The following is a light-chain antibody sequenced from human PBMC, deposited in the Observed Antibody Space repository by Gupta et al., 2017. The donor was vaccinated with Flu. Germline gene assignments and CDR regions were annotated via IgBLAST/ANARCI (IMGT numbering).Light chain of an antibody. Sequence: SVLTQPPFASGTPGQSVTIPSSGSSSNIGSNYVYWYQQHPGTAPKLLIYRNNPRPSGVPGRFSGSKSGTSASLAISGLRSEDEADYYCAAWDDSLSGLWVFGGGSKLTVL. V-gene: IGLV1-47*01. CDR2: RNN. CDR1: SSNIGSNY. CDR3: AAWDDSLSGLWV. J-gene: IGLJ3*02.